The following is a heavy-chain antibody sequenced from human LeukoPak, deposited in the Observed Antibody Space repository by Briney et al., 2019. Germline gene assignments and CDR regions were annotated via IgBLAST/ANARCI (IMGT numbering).Heavy chain of an antibody. J-gene: IGHJ4*02. CDR3: AKGSRSSRPSYFDF. D-gene: IGHD3-10*01. CDR2: ITGSGDDT. CDR1: WFSFYNYV. Sequence: GGSLRLSCSASWFSFYNYVMSWVRQVPGKGLEGGSAITGSGDDTYHADSVKGRFTISRDNSGHTLYLQMNSLRVEASAMYHCAKGSRSSRPSYFDFWGQGTLVTVSS. V-gene: IGHV3-23*01.